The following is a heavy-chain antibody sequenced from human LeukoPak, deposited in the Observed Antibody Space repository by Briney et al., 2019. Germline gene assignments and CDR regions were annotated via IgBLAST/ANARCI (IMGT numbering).Heavy chain of an antibody. CDR1: GFTFSSYA. CDR2: IGGSGGST. Sequence: SGGSLRLSCAASGFTFSSYAMTWVRQAPGKGLEWVSAIGGSGGSTYYADSVKGRFIISGDNSKNTLFLQMNSLRPEDTAVYYCARSTFGGIIVIGDYWGQGTLVTVS. D-gene: IGHD3-16*02. V-gene: IGHV3-23*01. CDR3: ARSTFGGIIVIGDY. J-gene: IGHJ4*02.